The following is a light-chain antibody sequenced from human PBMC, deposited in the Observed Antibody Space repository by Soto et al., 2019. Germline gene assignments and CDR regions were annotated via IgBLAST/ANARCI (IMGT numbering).Light chain of an antibody. CDR2: DNS. CDR1: SSNIGAGYD. Sequence: QSVLTQPPSVSGAPGQRVTISCTGSSSNIGAGYDVHWYQQLPGTAPKLIIYDNSNRPSGVPDRFSGSKSGTSASLAITGLQAEDEADYYCQSYDRSLSGSWLFGGGTKLTVL. J-gene: IGLJ3*02. CDR3: QSYDRSLSGSWL. V-gene: IGLV1-40*01.